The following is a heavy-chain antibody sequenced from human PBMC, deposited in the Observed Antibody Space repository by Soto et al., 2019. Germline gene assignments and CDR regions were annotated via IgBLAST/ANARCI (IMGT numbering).Heavy chain of an antibody. D-gene: IGHD5-12*01. CDR3: ARGRRDGYNYYYYYGMDV. Sequence: QVQLVQSGAEVKKPGSWVKVSCKASGGTFSSYTISWVRQAPGQGLEWMGRIIPILGIANYAQKFQGRVTITADKSTSTAYMELSSLRSEDTAVYYCARGRRDGYNYYYYYGMDVWGQGTTVTVSS. J-gene: IGHJ6*02. V-gene: IGHV1-69*02. CDR2: IIPILGIA. CDR1: GGTFSSYT.